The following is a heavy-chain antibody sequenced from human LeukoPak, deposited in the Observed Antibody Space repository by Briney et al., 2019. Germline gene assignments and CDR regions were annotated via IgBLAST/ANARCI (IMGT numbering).Heavy chain of an antibody. J-gene: IGHJ4*02. Sequence: ASVKVSCKASGYTSTSYDINWVRQATGQGLEWMGWMNPNSGNTGYAQKFQGRVTMTRNTSISTAYMELSSLRSEDTAVYYCARGRVLRYFDWLWDDYWGQGTLVTVSS. D-gene: IGHD3-9*01. CDR3: ARGRVLRYFDWLWDDY. V-gene: IGHV1-8*01. CDR2: MNPNSGNT. CDR1: GYTSTSYD.